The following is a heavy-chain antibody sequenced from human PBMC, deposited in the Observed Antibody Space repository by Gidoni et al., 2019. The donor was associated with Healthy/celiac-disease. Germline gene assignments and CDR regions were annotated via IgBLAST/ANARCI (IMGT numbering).Heavy chain of an antibody. CDR2: ISSSSSYT. V-gene: IGHV3-11*05. D-gene: IGHD2-15*01. CDR1: RFTSRHYY. J-gene: IGHJ6*02. Sequence: QVQLVESGGGLVNPGGSMRLSCAASRFTSRHYYMRWIRQAPGKGLEWVSYISSSSSYTNYEDSVKGRFTISRDNAKNSLYLQMNSLRAEDTAVYYCARDPVVAATYYYYYYGMDVWGQGTTVTVSS. CDR3: ARDPVVAATYYYYYYGMDV.